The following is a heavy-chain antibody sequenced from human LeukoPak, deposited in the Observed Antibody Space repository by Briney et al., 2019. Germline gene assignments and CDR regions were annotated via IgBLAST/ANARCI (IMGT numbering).Heavy chain of an antibody. Sequence: ASVKVSCKASGYTFTLYDTNRVWQAPGQGLEWMGYMNANSGKTAYAHNSQDRVTMTWNTSITTAYTELSSLRSEHTAVYYCAREFRTPASWGQGTLVTVSS. J-gene: IGHJ4*02. CDR2: MNANSGKT. D-gene: IGHD1-14*01. V-gene: IGHV1-8*01. CDR1: GYTFTLYD. CDR3: AREFRTPAS.